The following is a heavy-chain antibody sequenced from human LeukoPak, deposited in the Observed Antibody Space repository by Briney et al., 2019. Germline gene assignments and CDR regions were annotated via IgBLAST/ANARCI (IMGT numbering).Heavy chain of an antibody. CDR2: ISGSGGST. V-gene: IGHV3-23*01. D-gene: IGHD3-22*01. CDR3: ARGQHYYDRSGHDY. CDR1: GFTFSSYA. J-gene: IGHJ4*02. Sequence: TGGSLRLSCAASGFTFSSYAMSWVRQAPGKGLEWVSAISGSGGSTYYADSVKGRFTISRDNSKNTLYLQMNSLRAEEMAVYYCARGQHYYDRSGHDYWGQGTLVTVSS.